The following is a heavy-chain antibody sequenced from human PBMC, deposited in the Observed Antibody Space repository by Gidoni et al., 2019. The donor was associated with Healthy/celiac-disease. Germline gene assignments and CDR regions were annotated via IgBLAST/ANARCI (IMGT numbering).Heavy chain of an antibody. CDR1: GFTFDDYA. J-gene: IGHJ4*02. Sequence: EVQLVESGGGLVQPGRSLRLSCAASGFTFDDYAMHWVRQAPGKGREWVSGISWNSGSIGYADSVKGRFTISRDNAKNSLYLQMNSLRAEDTALYYCAKADGDYWGQGTLVTVSS. CDR2: ISWNSGSI. V-gene: IGHV3-9*01. CDR3: AKADGDY.